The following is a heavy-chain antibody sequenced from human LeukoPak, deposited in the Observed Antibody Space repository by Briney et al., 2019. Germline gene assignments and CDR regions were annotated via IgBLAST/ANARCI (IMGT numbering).Heavy chain of an antibody. D-gene: IGHD6-13*01. CDR3: ARDTIAAAGTVDY. CDR2: IYSGGST. Sequence: GGSLRLSCAASGFTVSSNYMSWVRQAPGKGLEWVSVIYSGGSTYYADSVKGRLTISRDNSKNTLYLQMNSLRAEDTAVYYCARDTIAAAGTVDYWGQGTLVTVSS. CDR1: GFTVSSNY. V-gene: IGHV3-66*02. J-gene: IGHJ4*02.